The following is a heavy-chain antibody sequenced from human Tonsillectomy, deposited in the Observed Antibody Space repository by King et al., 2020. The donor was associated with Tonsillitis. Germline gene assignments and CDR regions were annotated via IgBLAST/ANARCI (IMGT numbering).Heavy chain of an antibody. V-gene: IGHV3-30*18. D-gene: IGHD4-17*01. CDR1: GFTFSSYG. J-gene: IGHJ1*01. Sequence: VQLVESGGGVVQPGTSLRLSCAASGFTFSSYGMHWVRQAPGKGLEWVAVISYDGSNKYYADSVKGRFTISRDNSKNTLYLQMNSLRAEDTAVYYCAKGVTVTTSYCQHWGQGTLVTVSS. CDR3: AKGVTVTTSYCQH. CDR2: ISYDGSNK.